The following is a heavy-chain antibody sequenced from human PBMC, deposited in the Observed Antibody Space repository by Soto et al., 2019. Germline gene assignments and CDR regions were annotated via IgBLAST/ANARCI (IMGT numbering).Heavy chain of an antibody. V-gene: IGHV1-2*04. CDR3: ARSLGVRGVRIDYYYGMDV. Sequence: GASVKVSCKASGYTFTGYYMHWVRQAPGQGLEWMGWINPNSGGTNYAQKFQGWVTMTRDTSISTAYMELSRLRSDDTAVYYCARSLGVRGVRIDYYYGMDVWGQGTTVTVS. J-gene: IGHJ6*02. CDR2: INPNSGGT. CDR1: GYTFTGYY. D-gene: IGHD3-10*01.